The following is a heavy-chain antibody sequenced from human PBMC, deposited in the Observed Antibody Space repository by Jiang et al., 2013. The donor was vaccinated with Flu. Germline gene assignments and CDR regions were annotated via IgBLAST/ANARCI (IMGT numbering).Heavy chain of an antibody. CDR2: IIPIFGTA. D-gene: IGHD3-22*01. J-gene: IGHJ4*02. V-gene: IGHV1-69*01. CDR1: GGTFSSYA. Sequence: SGAEVKKPGSSVKVSCKASGGTFSSYAISWVRQAPGQGLEWMGGIIPIFGTANYAQKFQGRVTITADESTSTAYMELSSLRSEDTAVYYCAREVQGYYDSSGYYDYWGQGTLVTVSS. CDR3: AREVQGYYDSSGYYDY.